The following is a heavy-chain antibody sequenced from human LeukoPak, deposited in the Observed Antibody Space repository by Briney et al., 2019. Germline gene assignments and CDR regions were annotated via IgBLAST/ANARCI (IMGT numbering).Heavy chain of an antibody. CDR2: IIPILGIA. Sequence: SVKVSCKASGGTFSSYAISWVRQAPGQGLEWMGRIIPILGIANNAQKFQGRVTITADKSTSTAYMELSSLRSEDTAVYYCASNLGNDAFDIWGQGTMVTVSS. CDR3: ASNLGNDAFDI. V-gene: IGHV1-69*04. CDR1: GGTFSSYA. J-gene: IGHJ3*02.